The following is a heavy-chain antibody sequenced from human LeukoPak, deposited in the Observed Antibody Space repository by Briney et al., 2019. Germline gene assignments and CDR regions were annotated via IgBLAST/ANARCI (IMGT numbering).Heavy chain of an antibody. CDR1: GYTFTSYG. J-gene: IGHJ3*02. D-gene: IGHD3-22*01. Sequence: ASMKVSCKASGYTFTSYGITWVRPAPGQGLEWVGGIIPIFGTANYAQKLQGRVTITADKSTSTAYMELSSLRSEDTAVYYCAREGDSSGYFYAFDIWGQGTMVTVSS. CDR2: IIPIFGTA. V-gene: IGHV1-69*06. CDR3: AREGDSSGYFYAFDI.